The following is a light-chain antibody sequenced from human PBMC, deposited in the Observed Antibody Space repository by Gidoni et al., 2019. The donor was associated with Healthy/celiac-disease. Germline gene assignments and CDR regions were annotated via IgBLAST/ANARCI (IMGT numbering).Light chain of an antibody. J-gene: IGLJ3*02. CDR2: QDS. Sequence: SSELTQPPSVSVSPGQTASITCSGDKLGDKYACWYQQKPGQSPVLVIYQDSKRPSGIPERFSGSNSGNTATLTISGTQAMDEADYYCQAWDSSPNWVFGGGTKLTVL. V-gene: IGLV3-1*01. CDR1: KLGDKY. CDR3: QAWDSSPNWV.